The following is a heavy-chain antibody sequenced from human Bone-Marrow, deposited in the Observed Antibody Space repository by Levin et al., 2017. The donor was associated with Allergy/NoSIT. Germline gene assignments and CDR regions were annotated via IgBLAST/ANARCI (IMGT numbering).Heavy chain of an antibody. CDR2: ISNDGTKK. J-gene: IGHJ6*02. CDR1: GFSSTTYG. CDR3: AQPPSHDGLDV. Sequence: GESLKISCVVSGFSSTTYGMNWVRQIPGKGLEWVSVISNDGTKKYYADSVKGRFTISRDTSKNTVYLQMNSLRPDDTAVYYCAQPPSHDGLDVWGQGTTVTVS. V-gene: IGHV3-30*18.